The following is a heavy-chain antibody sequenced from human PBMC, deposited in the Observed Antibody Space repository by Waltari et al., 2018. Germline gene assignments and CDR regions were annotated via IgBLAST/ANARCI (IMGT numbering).Heavy chain of an antibody. J-gene: IGHJ4*02. CDR1: GYTFTSYY. CDR2: INPSGGST. Sequence: QVQLVQSGAEVKKPGASVKVSCKASGYTFTSYYMHWVRQAPGQGLEWMGIINPSGGSTSYAQKFQGRVTMTRDTSTSTVYMELSSLRSEDTAVYYCARSRADLGYCSGGSCPTSHWGQGTLVTVSS. D-gene: IGHD2-15*01. CDR3: ARSRADLGYCSGGSCPTSH. V-gene: IGHV1-46*01.